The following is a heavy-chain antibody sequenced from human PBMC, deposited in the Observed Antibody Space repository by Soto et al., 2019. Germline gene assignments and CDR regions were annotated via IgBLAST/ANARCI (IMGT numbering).Heavy chain of an antibody. V-gene: IGHV3-30*18. Sequence: QVQLVESGGGVVQPGRSLRLSCAASGFTFSSYGMHWVRQAPGKGLEWVAIISYDGSNKYYADSVKGRFTISRDNSKNTLYLQMNSLRAEDTAVYYCAKDKNGYGGNSRYFQHWGQGTLVTVSS. CDR2: ISYDGSNK. J-gene: IGHJ1*01. CDR3: AKDKNGYGGNSRYFQH. D-gene: IGHD4-17*01. CDR1: GFTFSSYG.